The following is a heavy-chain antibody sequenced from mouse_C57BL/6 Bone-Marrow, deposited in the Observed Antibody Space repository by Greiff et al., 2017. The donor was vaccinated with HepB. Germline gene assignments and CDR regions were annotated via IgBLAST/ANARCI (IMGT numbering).Heavy chain of an antibody. CDR3: ARQGITTVEGDHY. Sequence: EVHLVESGGGLVKPGGSLKLSCAASGFTFSSYTMSWVRQTPEKRLEWVATISGGGGNTYYPDSVKGRFTIARDNAKNTLYLQMSSLRSEDTALYYCARQGITTVEGDHYWGQGTSVTVSS. D-gene: IGHD1-1*01. V-gene: IGHV5-9*01. CDR1: GFTFSSYT. CDR2: ISGGGGNT. J-gene: IGHJ4*01.